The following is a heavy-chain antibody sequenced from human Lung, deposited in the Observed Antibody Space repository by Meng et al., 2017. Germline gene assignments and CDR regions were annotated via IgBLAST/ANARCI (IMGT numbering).Heavy chain of an antibody. J-gene: IGHJ4*02. CDR3: ARNNYGDYYFDY. V-gene: IGHV3-30*01. D-gene: IGHD4-17*01. CDR2: ISYDGSNQ. CDR1: GFTFSRNA. Sequence: QVQVVGAGGGVGQPGRSLRLSCAASGFTFSRNAMHWVRQAPGKGLEWVAAISYDGSNQHYADSVKGRFTISRDNSENTLYLQMNSLRAEDTAVYYCARNNYGDYYFDYWGQGTLVTVSS.